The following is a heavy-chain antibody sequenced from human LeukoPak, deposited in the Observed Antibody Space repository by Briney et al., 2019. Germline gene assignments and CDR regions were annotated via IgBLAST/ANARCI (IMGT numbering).Heavy chain of an antibody. CDR3: ARGDYYGSPKVVAA. CDR1: GYTFTDYY. Sequence: ASVKVSCKASGYTFTDYYINWVRQAPGQGLEWIGWINPNSSDTNYAQKFQDRVTMTRDTSISTAYIELNLLRSDDTAVFYCARGDYYGSPKVVAAWGQGTLVTVSS. D-gene: IGHD3-10*01. V-gene: IGHV1-2*02. CDR2: INPNSSDT. J-gene: IGHJ5*02.